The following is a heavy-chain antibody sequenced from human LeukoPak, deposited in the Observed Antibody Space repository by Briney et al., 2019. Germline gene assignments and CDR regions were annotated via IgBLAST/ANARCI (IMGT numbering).Heavy chain of an antibody. CDR2: IKQDGSEK. J-gene: IGHJ4*02. CDR3: ARGLGYCSSTSCPLGDY. Sequence: PGGSLRLSCAASGFTFSSYWMSWVRQAPGKGLEWVANIKQDGSEKYYVDSVKGRFTISRDNAKNSLYLQMNSLRAEDTAVYYCARGLGYCSSTSCPLGDYWGQGTLVTVSS. V-gene: IGHV3-7*03. CDR1: GFTFSSYW. D-gene: IGHD2-2*01.